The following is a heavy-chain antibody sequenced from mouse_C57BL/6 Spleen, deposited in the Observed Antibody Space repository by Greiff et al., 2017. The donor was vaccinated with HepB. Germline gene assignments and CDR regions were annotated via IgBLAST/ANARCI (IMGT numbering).Heavy chain of an antibody. D-gene: IGHD1-1*01. CDR2: IRSKSNNYAT. Sequence: EVQLVESGGGLVQPKGSLKLSCAASGFSFNTYAMNWVRQAPGKGLEWVARIRSKSNNYATYYADSVKDRFTISRDDSESMLYLQMNNLKTEDTAMYYCVRGEDYYGSSYWYFDVWGTGTTVTVSS. J-gene: IGHJ1*03. CDR1: GFSFNTYA. V-gene: IGHV10-1*01. CDR3: VRGEDYYGSSYWYFDV.